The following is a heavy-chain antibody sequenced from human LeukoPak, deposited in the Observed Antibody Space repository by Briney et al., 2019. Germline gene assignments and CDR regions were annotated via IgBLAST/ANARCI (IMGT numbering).Heavy chain of an antibody. CDR3: ATEPSRSYSFDHLDF. V-gene: IGHV1-69*04. J-gene: IGHJ4*02. Sequence: SVKVSCKTSGGTFNNYAISWVRQAPGQGLEWMGRVVPMFGIRNYPQTFRGRVNITADKATNTAYMELRSLRAEDTAIYYCATEPSRSYSFDHLDFWGLGTPVTVSS. CDR1: GGTFNNYA. D-gene: IGHD5-12*01. CDR2: VVPMFGIR.